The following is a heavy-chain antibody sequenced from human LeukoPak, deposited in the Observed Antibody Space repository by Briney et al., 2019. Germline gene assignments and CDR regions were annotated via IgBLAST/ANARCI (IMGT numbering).Heavy chain of an antibody. J-gene: IGHJ5*02. CDR2: ISGSGGST. V-gene: IGHV3-23*01. D-gene: IGHD6-19*01. Sequence: GGSLRLSCAASGFTFSSYAMTWVRQAPGKGLEWVLAISGSGGSTYYADSVKGRFTISRDNSKNTLYLQMNSLRAEDTAVYYCAKGVAVAGTGGSSDWFDPWGQGTLVTVSS. CDR1: GFTFSSYA. CDR3: AKGVAVAGTGGSSDWFDP.